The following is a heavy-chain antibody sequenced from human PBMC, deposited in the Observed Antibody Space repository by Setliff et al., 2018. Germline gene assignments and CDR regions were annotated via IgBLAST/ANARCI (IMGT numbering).Heavy chain of an antibody. CDR3: TRGPDGYTYQGAFGI. J-gene: IGHJ3*02. CDR2: IYYSGST. CDR1: GGSISSHY. V-gene: IGHV4-59*11. Sequence: SETLSLTCTVSGGSISSHYWSWIRQPPGKGLEWIGYIYYSGSTNYNPSLKSRVTISVDTSKNQFSLKLSSVTAADTAVYYCTRGPDGYTYQGAFGIWGQGTMGT. D-gene: IGHD5-12*01.